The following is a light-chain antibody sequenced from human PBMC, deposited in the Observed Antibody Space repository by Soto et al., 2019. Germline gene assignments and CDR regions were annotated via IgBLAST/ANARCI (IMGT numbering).Light chain of an antibody. V-gene: IGKV4-1*01. Sequence: DIVMTQSPDSLAVSLGARATINCKSSQRVLYSANNKNYLAWYQQKAGQPPKLLIYWASTRESGVPDRFSGSGSGADFTLTITSLQAEDVAVYYCQQYYNTPQTFGLGTKVEIK. CDR3: QQYYNTPQT. J-gene: IGKJ1*01. CDR2: WAS. CDR1: QRVLYSANNKNY.